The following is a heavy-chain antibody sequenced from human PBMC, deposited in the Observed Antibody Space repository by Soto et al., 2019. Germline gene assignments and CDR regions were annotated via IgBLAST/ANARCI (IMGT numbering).Heavy chain of an antibody. V-gene: IGHV3-23*01. CDR1: GFTFSSYA. CDR3: ADLPAAPDYYGSGSYYGLGY. Sequence: EVQLLESGGGLVQPGGSLRLSCAASGFTFSSYAMSWVRQAPGKGLEWVSAISGSGGSTYYADSVKGRFTISRDNSKNTLYLQMNSLRAEDTAVYYCADLPAAPDYYGSGSYYGLGYWGQGTLVTVSS. D-gene: IGHD3-10*01. J-gene: IGHJ4*02. CDR2: ISGSGGST.